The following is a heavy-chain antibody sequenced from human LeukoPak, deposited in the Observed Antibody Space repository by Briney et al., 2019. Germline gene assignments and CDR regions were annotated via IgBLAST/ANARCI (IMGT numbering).Heavy chain of an antibody. CDR3: AREGPTGYCNSNICSFDY. CDR1: GFSFSTYS. CDR2: IGSSSSYI. Sequence: PGGSLRLSCAASGFSFSTYSMAWVRQAPGKGLEWVSSIGSSSSYIYHGDSVKGRFTISRDNAKNSLYLQMNSLRVEDTALYYCAREGPTGYCNSNICSFDYWGQGTLVTVSS. V-gene: IGHV3-21*01. D-gene: IGHD2-2*01. J-gene: IGHJ4*02.